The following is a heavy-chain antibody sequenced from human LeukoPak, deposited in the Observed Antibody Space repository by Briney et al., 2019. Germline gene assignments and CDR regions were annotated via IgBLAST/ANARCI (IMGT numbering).Heavy chain of an antibody. CDR2: INTNTGNP. CDR3: ATYISSWKRAFDY. CDR1: GYIFKSYA. V-gene: IGHV7-4-1*02. D-gene: IGHD2-2*01. J-gene: IGHJ4*02. Sequence: ASVKVSCKASGYIFKSYAMNWVRQAPGQGLEWMGWINTNTGNPTYAQGFTGRFVFSLDTSVNTAYLQISSLKAEDTAVYYCATYISSWKRAFDYWGQGTLVTVSS.